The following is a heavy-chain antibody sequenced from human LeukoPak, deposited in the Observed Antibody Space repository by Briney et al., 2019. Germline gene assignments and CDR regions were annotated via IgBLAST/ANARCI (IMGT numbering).Heavy chain of an antibody. CDR3: TRVSVIVNSWGFDL. D-gene: IGHD1-26*01. Sequence: PEGSLRLSCAASGFDFSSYSMNWVRQAPGKGLEWVSTIRTHDLDIYYADSMKGRITISRDNAENTVYLEMSSLRVEDTALYYCTRVSVIVNSWGFDLWGQGTLVTVSS. V-gene: IGHV3-21*01. CDR2: IRTHDLDI. CDR1: GFDFSSYS. J-gene: IGHJ5*02.